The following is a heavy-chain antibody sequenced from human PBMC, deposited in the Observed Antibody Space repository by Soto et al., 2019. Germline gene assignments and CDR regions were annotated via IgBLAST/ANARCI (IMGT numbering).Heavy chain of an antibody. CDR1: GYTFTSYA. V-gene: IGHV1-3*01. J-gene: IGHJ4*02. CDR3: AGSPPYSSGWYYFDY. D-gene: IGHD6-19*01. CDR2: INAGNGNT. Sequence: ASVKVSCKASGYTFTSYAMHWVRQAPGQRLEWMGWINAGNGNTKYSQKFQGRVTITRDTSASTAYMELSSLRSEDTAVYYCAGSPPYSSGWYYFDYWGQGTLVTVSS.